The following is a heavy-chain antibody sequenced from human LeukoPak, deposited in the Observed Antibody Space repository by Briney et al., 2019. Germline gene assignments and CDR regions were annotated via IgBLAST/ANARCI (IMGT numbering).Heavy chain of an antibody. V-gene: IGHV1-46*01. CDR3: ARGPSGSYEYYYYYMDV. J-gene: IGHJ6*03. D-gene: IGHD1-26*01. Sequence: ASVKVSCKASGYTFTSYYIHWVRQAPGQGLEWMGMINPSSDSTNYAQKFQGRVTMTRDMSTSTVYMQLSSLRSEDTAVYYCARGPSGSYEYYYYYMDVWGKGTTVTISS. CDR1: GYTFTSYY. CDR2: INPSSDST.